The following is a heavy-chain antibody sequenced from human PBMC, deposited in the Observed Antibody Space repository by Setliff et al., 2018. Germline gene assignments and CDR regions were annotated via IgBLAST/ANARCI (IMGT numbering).Heavy chain of an antibody. CDR1: GGSISSYY. CDR2: IYYSGST. CDR3: ARLRGAFGY. Sequence: LSLTCTVSGGSISSYYWSWIRQPPGKRLEWIGYIYYSGSTNYNPSLESRVTISVDTSKNQFSLRLNSATAADTAVYYCARLRGAFGYWGQGTLVTVSS. V-gene: IGHV4-59*01. J-gene: IGHJ4*02. D-gene: IGHD3-16*01.